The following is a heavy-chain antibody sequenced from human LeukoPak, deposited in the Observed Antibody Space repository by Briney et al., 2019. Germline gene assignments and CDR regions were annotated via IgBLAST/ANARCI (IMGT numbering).Heavy chain of an antibody. V-gene: IGHV3-7*01. J-gene: IGHJ4*02. CDR1: GFIFSGYW. Sequence: PGGSLRLSCAASGFIFSGYWMNWVRQAPGKGLEWMANIKQDGSEQHYVDSVRGRFTLSRDNAKSSLYLQMNSRRVEDTAVYYCARDGFVGAADYWGQGPLDSVS. CDR2: IKQDGSEQ. D-gene: IGHD6-13*01. CDR3: ARDGFVGAADY.